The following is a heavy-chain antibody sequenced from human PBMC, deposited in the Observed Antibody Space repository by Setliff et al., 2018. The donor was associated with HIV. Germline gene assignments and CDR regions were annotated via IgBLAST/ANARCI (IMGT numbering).Heavy chain of an antibody. CDR2: INHSGST. D-gene: IGHD6-13*01. V-gene: IGHV4-34*01. CDR1: GFTFDDYG. Sequence: GSLRLSCAASGFTFDDYGMSWIRQPPGKGLEWIGEINHSGSTNFNPSLKSRVTISVDTSKNQFSLKLSSVTAADTAVYYCARGGLTAAGTLLLVGYFDYWGQGTLVTVSS. CDR3: ARGGLTAAGTLLLVGYFDY. J-gene: IGHJ4*02.